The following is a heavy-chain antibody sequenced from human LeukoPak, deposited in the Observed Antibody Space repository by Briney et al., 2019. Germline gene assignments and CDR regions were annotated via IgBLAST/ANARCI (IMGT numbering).Heavy chain of an antibody. CDR1: GGAISSSSYY. J-gene: IGHJ4*02. V-gene: IGHV4-39*01. D-gene: IGHD1-14*01. CDR3: ARQGNTTSLFDC. Sequence: ETLSLTCTVSGGAISSSSYYWGWIRQPPGKGLEWIGSMYYSGNTYYNPSLKSRVSISVDTSKNQFSLKLSSVTAADTAVYYCARQGNTTSLFDCWGQGTLVTVSS. CDR2: MYYSGNT.